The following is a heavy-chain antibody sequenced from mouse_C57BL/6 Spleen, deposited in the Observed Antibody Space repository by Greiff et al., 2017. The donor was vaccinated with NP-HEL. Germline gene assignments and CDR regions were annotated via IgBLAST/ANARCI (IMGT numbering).Heavy chain of an antibody. CDR3: ARYPITTVVATGYFDV. CDR1: GFTFTDYY. V-gene: IGHV7-3*01. Sequence: EVKLVESGGGLVQPGGSLSLSCAASGFTFTDYYMSWVRQPPGKALEWLGFIRNKANGYTTEYSASVKGRFTISRDNSQSILYLQMNALRAEDSATYYGARYPITTVVATGYFDVWGTGTTVTVSS. D-gene: IGHD1-1*01. CDR2: IRNKANGYTT. J-gene: IGHJ1*03.